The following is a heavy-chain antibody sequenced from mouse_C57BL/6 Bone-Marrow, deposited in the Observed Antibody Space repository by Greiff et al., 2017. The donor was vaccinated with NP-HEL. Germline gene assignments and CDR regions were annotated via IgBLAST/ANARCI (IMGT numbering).Heavy chain of an antibody. CDR3: ARNWSYYFDY. J-gene: IGHJ2*01. CDR2: IYPGGGYT. Sequence: VQLQESGAELVRPGTSVKMSCKASGYTFTNYWIGWAKQRPGHGLEWIGDIYPGGGYTNYNEKFKGKATLTADKSSSTAYLQFSSLTSEDSAIYYCARNWSYYFDYWGQGTTLTVSS. V-gene: IGHV1-63*01. CDR1: GYTFTNYW.